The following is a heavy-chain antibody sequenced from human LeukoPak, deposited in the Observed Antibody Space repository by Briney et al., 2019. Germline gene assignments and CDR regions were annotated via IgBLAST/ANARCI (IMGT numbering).Heavy chain of an antibody. CDR3: AKDTTPYSSSYDY. Sequence: GRSLRLSCAASGFTFDDYAMHWVRQAPGKGLEWVSGISWNSGSIGYADSVKGRFTISRDNAKNSLYLQMYSLRAEDTALYYCAKDTTPYSSSYDYWGQGTLVTVSS. CDR1: GFTFDDYA. J-gene: IGHJ4*02. V-gene: IGHV3-9*01. CDR2: ISWNSGSI. D-gene: IGHD6-13*01.